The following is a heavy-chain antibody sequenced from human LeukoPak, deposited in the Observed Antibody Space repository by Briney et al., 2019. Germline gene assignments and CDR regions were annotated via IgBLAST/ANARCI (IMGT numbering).Heavy chain of an antibody. Sequence: PGGSLRLSCAASGFTFSSYAMSWVRQAPGKGLEWVSAISGSGGSTYYADSVKGRFIISRDNSKTTMYLQMNSLRAEDTGVYYCAKDSGWIQFIEWGQGTPVTVSS. J-gene: IGHJ4*02. V-gene: IGHV3-23*01. CDR2: ISGSGGST. D-gene: IGHD5-24*01. CDR1: GFTFSSYA. CDR3: AKDSGWIQFIE.